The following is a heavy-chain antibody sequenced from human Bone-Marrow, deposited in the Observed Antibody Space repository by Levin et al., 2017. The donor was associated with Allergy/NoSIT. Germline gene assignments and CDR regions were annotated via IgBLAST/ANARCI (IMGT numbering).Heavy chain of an antibody. CDR1: GDSISNYY. CDR2: IYNSGST. CDR3: ARMKGGPSWYNWFDP. V-gene: IGHV4-59*01. D-gene: IGHD6-13*01. Sequence: SQTLSLPCTVSGDSISNYYYSWIRQPPGKGLEWIGYIYNSGSTNYNPSLKSRITISVDTSKNQFSLKLSSVTAADTAVYYCARMKGGPSWYNWFDPWGQGTLVTVSS. J-gene: IGHJ5*02.